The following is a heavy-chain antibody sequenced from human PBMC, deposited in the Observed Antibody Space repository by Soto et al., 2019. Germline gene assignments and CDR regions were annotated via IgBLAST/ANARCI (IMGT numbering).Heavy chain of an antibody. Sequence: ASVKVSCKASGYTFTSYAMHWVRQAPGQRLEWMGWINAGNGNTKYSQKFQGRVTITRDTSASTAYMELSSLRSEDTAVYYCARDQRGYVGAFDIWGQGTMVTVSS. D-gene: IGHD5-12*01. CDR2: INAGNGNT. CDR1: GYTFTSYA. CDR3: ARDQRGYVGAFDI. V-gene: IGHV1-3*01. J-gene: IGHJ3*02.